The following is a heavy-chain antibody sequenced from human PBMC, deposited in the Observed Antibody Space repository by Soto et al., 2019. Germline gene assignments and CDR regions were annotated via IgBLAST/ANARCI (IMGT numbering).Heavy chain of an antibody. Sequence: EVQLLESGGGLVQPGGSLRLSCAASGFTFSSYAMSWVRQAPGKGLEWVSAISGSGGSTYYADSVKGRFTISRDNSKNTRNLQMNSLSAEDTAVYYCAKDSTYYDLWSGLSKPSGFDYWGQGTLVTVSS. J-gene: IGHJ4*02. CDR2: ISGSGGST. D-gene: IGHD3-3*01. CDR1: GFTFSSYA. CDR3: AKDSTYYDLWSGLSKPSGFDY. V-gene: IGHV3-23*01.